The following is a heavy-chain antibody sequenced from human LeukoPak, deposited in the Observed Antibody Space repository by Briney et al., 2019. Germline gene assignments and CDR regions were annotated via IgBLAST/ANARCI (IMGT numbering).Heavy chain of an antibody. D-gene: IGHD4-17*01. Sequence: TETLSLTCTVSGGSISSSSYYWGWVRQPPGKGLEWIGNIYSGGSTFNNPSLKSRVTIYVDTSKNQFSLKLSSVTAADTAVYYCARVTVGFDYWGQGTLVTVSS. CDR2: IYSGGST. CDR1: GGSISSSSYY. CDR3: ARVTVGFDY. V-gene: IGHV4-39*01. J-gene: IGHJ4*02.